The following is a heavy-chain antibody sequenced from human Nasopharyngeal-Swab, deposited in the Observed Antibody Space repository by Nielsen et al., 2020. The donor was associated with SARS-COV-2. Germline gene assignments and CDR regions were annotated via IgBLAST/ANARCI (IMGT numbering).Heavy chain of an antibody. CDR3: ASSSSEKRGHDS. CDR1: GRSISGSDW. D-gene: IGHD6-6*01. V-gene: IGHV4-4*02. J-gene: IGHJ4*02. Sequence: SETLSLTCAVSGRSISGSDWWSCVRQPPGKGLEWIGETSPDGGTNYNPSLKGRVIVSVDRSKNLFSLSLKSVTAADTAVYYCASSSSEKRGHDSWGQGTLVTVSS. CDR2: TSPDGGT.